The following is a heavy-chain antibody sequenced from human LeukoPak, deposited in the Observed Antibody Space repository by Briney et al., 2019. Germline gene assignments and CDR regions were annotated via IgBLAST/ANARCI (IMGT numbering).Heavy chain of an antibody. V-gene: IGHV5-51*01. CDR3: ARHVGEDYDFWSGYFID. CDR1: GYSFTSYW. Sequence: GESLKISCKGSGYSFTSYWIGWVRQMPGKGLGWMGIIYPGDSDTRYSPSFQGQVTISADKSISTAYLQWSSLKASDTAMYYCARHVGEDYDFWSGYFIDWGQGTLVTVSS. J-gene: IGHJ4*02. D-gene: IGHD3-3*01. CDR2: IYPGDSDT.